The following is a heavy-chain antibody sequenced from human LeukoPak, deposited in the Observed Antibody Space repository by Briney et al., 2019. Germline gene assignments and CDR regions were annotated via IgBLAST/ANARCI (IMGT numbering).Heavy chain of an antibody. V-gene: IGHV4-34*01. Sequence: SETLSLTCAVYGGSFSGYYWSWIRQPPGKGLEWIGEINHSGSTNYNPSLKSRVTISVDTSKNQFSLKLSSVTAAGTAVYYCARGWYSSSWYKADYWGQGTLVTVSS. CDR2: INHSGST. D-gene: IGHD6-13*01. J-gene: IGHJ4*02. CDR1: GGSFSGYY. CDR3: ARGWYSSSWYKADY.